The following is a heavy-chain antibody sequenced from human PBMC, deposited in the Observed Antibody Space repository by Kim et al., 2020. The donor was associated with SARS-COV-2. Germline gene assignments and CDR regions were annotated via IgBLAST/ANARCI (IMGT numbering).Heavy chain of an antibody. Sequence: GGSLRLSCAASGFRLSDSWMSWVRQAPGKGLEWVANIRQDGNQKSYMDSVKVRFTISRDNAKNSLYLQMDSLRVEDTAVYYCAREGAGGFDNWGQGTQVT. CDR1: GFRLSDSW. D-gene: IGHD1-26*01. CDR2: IRQDGNQK. CDR3: AREGAGGFDN. V-gene: IGHV3-7*01. J-gene: IGHJ4*02.